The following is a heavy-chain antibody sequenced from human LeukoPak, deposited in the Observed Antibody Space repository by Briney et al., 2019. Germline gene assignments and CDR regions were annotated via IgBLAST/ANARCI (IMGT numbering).Heavy chain of an antibody. CDR2: IYSGGST. V-gene: IGHV3-66*01. CDR3: AREKRRIGAAGINFDY. D-gene: IGHD6-13*01. Sequence: PGGSLRLSCAASGFTFSSYAMSWVRQAPGKGLEWVSVIYSGGSTYYADSVKGRFTISRDNSKNTLYLQMNSLRAEDTAVYYCAREKRRIGAAGINFDYWGQGTLVTVSS. CDR1: GFTFSSYA. J-gene: IGHJ4*02.